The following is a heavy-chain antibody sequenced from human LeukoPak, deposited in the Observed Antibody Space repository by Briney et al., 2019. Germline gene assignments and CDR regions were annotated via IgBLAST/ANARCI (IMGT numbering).Heavy chain of an antibody. D-gene: IGHD3-10*01. CDR2: IIPIFGTA. CDR1: GGTFSSYA. CDR3: AREAADLLWFGYAFDI. V-gene: IGHV1-69*13. J-gene: IGHJ3*02. Sequence: ASVKVSCRASGGTFSSYAISWVRQAPGQGLEWIGGIIPIFGTANYAQKFQGRVTITADESTSTAYMELSSLRSEDTAVYYCAREAADLLWFGYAFDIRGQGTMVTVSS.